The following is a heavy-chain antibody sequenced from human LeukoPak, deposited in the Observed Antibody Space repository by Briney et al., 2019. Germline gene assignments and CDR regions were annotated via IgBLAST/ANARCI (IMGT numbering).Heavy chain of an antibody. V-gene: IGHV3-9*01. CDR1: GFDFDNYA. D-gene: IGHD4-17*01. J-gene: IGHJ3*02. CDR3: AKDIDGTVTLDAFDI. Sequence: AGGSLRLSCAASGFDFDNYAMHWVRQAPGKGLEWVSGISWNSGIIAYADSVKGRFTISRDNAKKSVYLQMDSLRAEDTALYYCAKDIDGTVTLDAFDIWGQGTMVTVSS. CDR2: ISWNSGII.